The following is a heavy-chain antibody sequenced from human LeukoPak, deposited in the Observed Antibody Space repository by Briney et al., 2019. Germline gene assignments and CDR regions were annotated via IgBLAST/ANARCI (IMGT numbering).Heavy chain of an antibody. D-gene: IGHD2-15*01. CDR1: GFTFSTYA. CDR3: AKSPVSSCRGSFCYPFDY. Sequence: GGSLRLSCAASGFTFSTYAMSWVRQIPGKGLEWVSAISGSGDGTYYADSVEGRFTISRDNSRNTLYLQMNTLRAEDTAVYFCAKSPVSSCRGSFCYPFDYWGQGNLVTVSS. J-gene: IGHJ4*02. V-gene: IGHV3-23*01. CDR2: ISGSGDGT.